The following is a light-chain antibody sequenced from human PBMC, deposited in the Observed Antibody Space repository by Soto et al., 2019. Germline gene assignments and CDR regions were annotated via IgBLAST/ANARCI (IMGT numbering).Light chain of an antibody. CDR2: EVS. J-gene: IGLJ3*02. CDR3: SSYTSTSTL. V-gene: IGLV2-14*01. CDR1: SNDVGAYKY. Sequence: QSVLTQPASVSGSPGQSITISCTGTSNDVGAYKYVSWYQQLPGKAPKLMIYEVSNRPPGVSNRFSGSKSGNTASLTISGLQAVDEADYYCSSYTSTSTLFGGGTKLTVL.